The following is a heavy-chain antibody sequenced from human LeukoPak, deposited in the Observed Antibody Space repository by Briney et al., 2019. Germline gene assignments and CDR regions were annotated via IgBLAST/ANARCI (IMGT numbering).Heavy chain of an antibody. CDR2: IKEDGGEK. J-gene: IGHJ6*03. D-gene: IGHD2-2*01. CDR3: ARAAESHCSSTSCSYYYYYMDV. CDR1: GFTFSSYW. V-gene: IGHV3-7*04. Sequence: GGSLRLSCAASGFTFSSYWMSWVRQAPGKGLEWVANIKEDGGEKYYVDSVKGRFTISRDNAKNSLYLQMNSLRAEDTAVYYCARAAESHCSSTSCSYYYYYMDVWGKGTTVTVSS.